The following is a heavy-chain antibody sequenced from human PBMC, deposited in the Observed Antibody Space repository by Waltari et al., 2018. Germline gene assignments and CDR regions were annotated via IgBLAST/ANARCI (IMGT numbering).Heavy chain of an antibody. Sequence: QVQLQESGPGLVKPSETLSLTCAVAGYSISTDYYWVWIRQPPGKGLEWIGNIHHSGSTYYNPSLKSRVSISLDTSKNQFSLELSSLTADDTAVYYCARRQGYWGQGTLVTVSS. V-gene: IGHV4-38-2*01. J-gene: IGHJ4*02. CDR2: IHHSGST. CDR3: ARRQGY. CDR1: GYSISTDYY.